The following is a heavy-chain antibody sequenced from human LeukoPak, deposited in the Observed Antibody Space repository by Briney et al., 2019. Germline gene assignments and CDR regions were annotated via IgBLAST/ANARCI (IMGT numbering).Heavy chain of an antibody. J-gene: IGHJ4*02. CDR2: IIPILGIA. CDR3: ARESSGSYYTYFDY. CDR1: GGTFSSYA. V-gene: IGHV1-69*10. Sequence: GASVKVSCKASGGTFSSYAISWVRQAPGQGLEWMGGIIPILGIANYAQKFQGRVTITADKSTSTAYMELSSLRSEDTAVYYCARESSGSYYTYFDYWGQGTLVTVSS. D-gene: IGHD1-26*01.